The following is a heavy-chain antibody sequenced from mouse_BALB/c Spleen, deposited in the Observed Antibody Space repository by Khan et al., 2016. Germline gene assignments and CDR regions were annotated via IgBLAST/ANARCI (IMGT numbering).Heavy chain of an antibody. D-gene: IGHD2-2*01. J-gene: IGHJ4*01. CDR3: ARTGDDPYYAMDY. Sequence: QIQLVQSGPELKKPGETVKISCKASGYTFTNYGMNWVKQAPGKGLKWMGWINSNTGEPTYAEEFKGRFAFSLETSASTAYLQINNLTNETTATYCSARTGDDPYYAMDYWGQGTSVTVSS. CDR1: GYTFTNYG. V-gene: IGHV9-3*02. CDR2: INSNTGEP.